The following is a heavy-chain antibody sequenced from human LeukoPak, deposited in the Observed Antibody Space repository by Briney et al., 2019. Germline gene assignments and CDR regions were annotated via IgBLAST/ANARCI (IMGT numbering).Heavy chain of an antibody. V-gene: IGHV3-30-3*01. CDR3: ARCRDYDFWSGSAVDY. CDR2: ISYDGTNT. D-gene: IGHD3-3*01. CDR1: GFIFSSYA. J-gene: IGHJ4*02. Sequence: GRSLRLSCAASGFIFSSYAMHWVRQAPGKGLEWVAVISYDGTNTDYADSAKGRFTISRDNSKNALYLQMNSLRAEDTAVYYCARCRDYDFWSGSAVDYWGQGTLVTVSS.